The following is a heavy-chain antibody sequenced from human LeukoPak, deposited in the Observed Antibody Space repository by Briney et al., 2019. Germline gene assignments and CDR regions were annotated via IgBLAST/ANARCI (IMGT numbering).Heavy chain of an antibody. Sequence: PGGSLRLSCAASGFTFSSYGMHWVRQAPGKGLEWVAVIWYDGSNKYYADSVKGRFTISRDNSKNTLCLQMNSLRAEDTAVYYCARDQIWVSDSSGYSDYWGQGTLVTVSS. V-gene: IGHV3-33*01. D-gene: IGHD3-22*01. CDR2: IWYDGSNK. CDR1: GFTFSSYG. CDR3: ARDQIWVSDSSGYSDY. J-gene: IGHJ4*02.